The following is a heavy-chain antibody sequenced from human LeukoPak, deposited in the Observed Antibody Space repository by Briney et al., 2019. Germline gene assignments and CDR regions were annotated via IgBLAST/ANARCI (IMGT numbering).Heavy chain of an antibody. D-gene: IGHD6-13*01. V-gene: IGHV1-46*01. Sequence: ASVKVSGKASGYTFTSYYMHLVRQAPGQGLEWMGIINPSGGSTSYAQKFQGRVTMTRDTSTSTVYMELSSLRSEDTAVYYCARDLKQQLVLRYFDYWGQGTLVTVSS. CDR2: INPSGGST. CDR3: ARDLKQQLVLRYFDY. J-gene: IGHJ4*02. CDR1: GYTFTSYY.